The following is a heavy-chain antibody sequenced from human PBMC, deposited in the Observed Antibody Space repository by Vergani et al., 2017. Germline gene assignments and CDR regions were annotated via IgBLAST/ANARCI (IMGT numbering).Heavy chain of an antibody. D-gene: IGHD2-15*01. CDR1: GFTFSSYA. V-gene: IGHV3-30*01. J-gene: IGHJ4*02. CDR3: ARVVDSTRAFDY. CDR2: ISYDGSNK. Sequence: QVQLVESGGGVVQPGRSLRLSCAASGFTFSSYAMHWVRQAPGKGLEWVAVISYDGSNKYYAASVKGRFTISRDNSKNTLYLQMNSLRAEDTAVYYCARVVDSTRAFDYWGQGTLVTVSS.